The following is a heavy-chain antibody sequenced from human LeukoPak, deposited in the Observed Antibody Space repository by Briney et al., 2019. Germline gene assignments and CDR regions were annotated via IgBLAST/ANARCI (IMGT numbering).Heavy chain of an antibody. CDR1: GFTFSSYS. Sequence: PGGSLRLSCAASGFTFSSYSMNWVRQAPGKGLEWVSSISSIRSYIFYADSVKGRFTISRDNAKNSLYLQMNSLRAEDTAVYYCARDSGHSGYDLDYWGQGTLVTVSS. D-gene: IGHD5-12*01. CDR3: ARDSGHSGYDLDY. CDR2: ISSIRSYI. J-gene: IGHJ4*02. V-gene: IGHV3-21*01.